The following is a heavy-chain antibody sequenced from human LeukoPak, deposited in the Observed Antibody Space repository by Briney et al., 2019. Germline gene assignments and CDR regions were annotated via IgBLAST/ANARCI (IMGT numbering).Heavy chain of an antibody. Sequence: GSSVKVSCKASGGTFSSYAISWVRQAPGQGLEWMGRIIPILGIANYAQKFQGRVTITADKSTSTAYMELSSLRSEDTAVYYCARDSPANYDGSGYGDYWGQGTLVTVSS. CDR2: IIPILGIA. J-gene: IGHJ4*02. CDR1: GGTFSSYA. D-gene: IGHD3-22*01. CDR3: ARDSPANYDGSGYGDY. V-gene: IGHV1-69*04.